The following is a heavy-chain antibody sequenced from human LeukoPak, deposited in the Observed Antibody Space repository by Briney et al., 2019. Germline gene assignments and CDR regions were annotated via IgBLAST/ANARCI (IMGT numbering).Heavy chain of an antibody. V-gene: IGHV4-30-4*08. Sequence: SETLSLTCTVSGGSISSGGYYWSWIRQPPGKGLEWIGYIYYSGSTYYNPSLKSRVTISVDTSKNQFSLKLSSVTAADTAVYYCARGIVGATKTDNWFDPWGQGTLVTVSS. CDR1: GGSISSGGYY. J-gene: IGHJ5*02. CDR2: IYYSGST. CDR3: ARGIVGATKTDNWFDP. D-gene: IGHD1-26*01.